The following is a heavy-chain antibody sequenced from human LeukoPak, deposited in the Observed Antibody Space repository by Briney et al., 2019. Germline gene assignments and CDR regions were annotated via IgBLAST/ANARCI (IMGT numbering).Heavy chain of an antibody. Sequence: GGSLRLSCAASGFTFSSYWMSWVRQAPGKGLEWVANIKQDGSEKYYVDSVKGRFTISRDNAKNSLYLQMNSLRAEDTAVYYCARDQKGRYYDSSANGYWGQGTLVTVSS. J-gene: IGHJ4*02. CDR1: GFTFSSYW. V-gene: IGHV3-7*01. D-gene: IGHD3-22*01. CDR3: ARDQKGRYYDSSANGY. CDR2: IKQDGSEK.